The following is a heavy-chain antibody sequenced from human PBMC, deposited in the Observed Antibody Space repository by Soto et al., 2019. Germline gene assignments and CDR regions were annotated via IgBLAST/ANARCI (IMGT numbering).Heavy chain of an antibody. D-gene: IGHD5-12*01. J-gene: IGHJ4*02. CDR3: ARRKGATFFDY. CDR1: GGSITGYY. V-gene: IGHV4-59*08. CDR2: IHSSGNT. Sequence: PSETLSLTCTVSGGSITGYYWSWIRQPPGKGLEWIGYIHSSGNTNYNPSLKSRVSISIDTSRNQFSLKLSSVTAADTAVYYCARRKGATFFDYWGQGPQVPVPQ.